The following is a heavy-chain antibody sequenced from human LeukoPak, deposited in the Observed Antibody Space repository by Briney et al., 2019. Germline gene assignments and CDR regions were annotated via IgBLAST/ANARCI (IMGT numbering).Heavy chain of an antibody. CDR2: IIPIFGTA. Sequence: SVKVSCKASGGTFSSYAISWVRQAPGQGLEWMGGIIPIFGTANYAQKFQGRVTITADKSTSTAYMELSSLRSEDTAVYYCARAGDYDMAGWYFDLWGRGTLVTVSS. CDR3: ARAGDYDMAGWYFDL. CDR1: GGTFSSYA. V-gene: IGHV1-69*06. D-gene: IGHD4-17*01. J-gene: IGHJ2*01.